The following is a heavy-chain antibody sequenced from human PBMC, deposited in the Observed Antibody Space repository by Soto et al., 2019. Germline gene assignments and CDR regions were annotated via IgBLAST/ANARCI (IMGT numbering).Heavy chain of an antibody. CDR1: GFSLSTSGVG. V-gene: IGHV2-5*02. CDR3: ADWGALRRDALDI. J-gene: IGHJ3*02. CDR2: IFWDDDK. D-gene: IGHD1-26*01. Sequence: QITLKESGPTLVKPTQTLTLTCTFSGFSLSTSGVGVGWIRQPPGKALEWLAVIFWDDDKRYSPSLKNRLTVTKDIYRNQVVLTMTDVDPVDTATYYGADWGALRRDALDIWGQGTMVTFSS.